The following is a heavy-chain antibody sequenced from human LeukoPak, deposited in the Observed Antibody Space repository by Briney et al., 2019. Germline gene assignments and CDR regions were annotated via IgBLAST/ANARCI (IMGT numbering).Heavy chain of an antibody. D-gene: IGHD1-26*01. Sequence: SETLSLTCTVSGGSIGHYYWTWIRQPAGKGLEWIRRIYVSGNTNYNPSLKSRVTMSLDTSKNQLSLELGSVTAADTAVYYCAKYSGSHSDWGQGTLVTVSA. J-gene: IGHJ4*02. CDR3: AKYSGSHSD. V-gene: IGHV4-4*07. CDR2: IYVSGNT. CDR1: GGSIGHYY.